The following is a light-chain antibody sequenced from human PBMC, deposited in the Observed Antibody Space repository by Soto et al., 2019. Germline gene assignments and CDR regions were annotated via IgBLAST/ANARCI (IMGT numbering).Light chain of an antibody. Sequence: EIVLTQSPATLSLSPGERATLSCSASQSVSSNLAWYQQKPGQAPRLLIYGASTRATGIPARFSGSGSGTEFTLTISSLQSEDFAVYYCQQYNNWPPGTFGQGTKVDI. V-gene: IGKV3-15*01. CDR2: GAS. CDR1: QSVSSN. J-gene: IGKJ1*01. CDR3: QQYNNWPPGT.